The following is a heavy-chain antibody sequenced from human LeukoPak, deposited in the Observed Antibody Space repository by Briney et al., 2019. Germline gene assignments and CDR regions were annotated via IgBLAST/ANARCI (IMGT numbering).Heavy chain of an antibody. J-gene: IGHJ4*02. V-gene: IGHV3-74*01. D-gene: IGHD2-2*01. CDR3: ARALSYCSSTSCHSIGY. CDR1: GFTFSSYW. CDR2: INSDGSST. Sequence: PGGSLRLSCAASGFTFSSYWMHWVRQAPGKGLVGVSRINSDGSSTSYADSVKGRFTISRDNAKNTLYLQMNSLRAEDTAVYYCARALSYCSSTSCHSIGYWGQGTPVTVSS.